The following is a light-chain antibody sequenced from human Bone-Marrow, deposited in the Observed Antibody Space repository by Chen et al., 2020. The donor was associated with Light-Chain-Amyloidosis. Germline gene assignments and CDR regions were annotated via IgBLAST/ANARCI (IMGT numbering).Light chain of an antibody. V-gene: IGKV3-11*01. J-gene: IGKJ2*01. CDR3: QQRSNWLYT. CDR1: QSVSSY. CDR2: DAS. Sequence: EIVLRQSPATLSLSPGERATLSCRASQSVSSYLAWYQQKPGQAPRLLIYDASNRATGIPARFSGSGSGTDFTLNISSLEPEDFAVYNCQQRSNWLYTFGQGTRLEIK.